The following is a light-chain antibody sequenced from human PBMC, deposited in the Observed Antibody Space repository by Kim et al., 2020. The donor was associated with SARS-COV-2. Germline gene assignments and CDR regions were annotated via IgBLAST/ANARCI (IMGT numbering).Light chain of an antibody. CDR1: QSIGTN. CDR2: DAS. V-gene: IGKV3-15*01. Sequence: EIVMTQSPATLSVSPGERATLSCRASQSIGTNLVWYQQKPGQAPRLLIYDASTRATGVPARFSGSGSGTEFTLTISSLQSEDFAIYHCQQYNRWFALSFGGGTKVDIK. CDR3: QQYNRWFALS. J-gene: IGKJ4*01.